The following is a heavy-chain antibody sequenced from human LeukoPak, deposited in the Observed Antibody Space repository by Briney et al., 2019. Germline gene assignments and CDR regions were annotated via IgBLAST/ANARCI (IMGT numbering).Heavy chain of an antibody. V-gene: IGHV4-38-2*01. CDR3: ARMGVSYYYDSSTYYPAAFDV. J-gene: IGHJ3*01. Sequence: SETLSLTCGVSGYSISSGYYWGWIRQSPEKGLEWIATIVLSGSIYYNPSLKSRVTLSVDTSKNQFTLKLSSVTAADTAVYYCARMGVSYYYDSSTYYPAAFDVWGQGTMVSVSS. CDR1: GYSISSGYY. CDR2: IVLSGSI. D-gene: IGHD3-22*01.